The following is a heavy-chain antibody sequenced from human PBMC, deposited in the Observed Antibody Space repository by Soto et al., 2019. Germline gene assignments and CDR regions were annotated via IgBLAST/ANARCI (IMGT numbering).Heavy chain of an antibody. CDR1: GFTFSSHG. V-gene: IGHV3-30*18. Sequence: QVQLVESGGGVVQPGRSLRLSCAASGFTFSSHGMHWVRQAPGKGLEWVAVISYDGRNKYYADSVKGRFTISRDNYKNTLYLQMNSLRGEDTAVYYCAKEDAGGNTIHSATDWGQGTLVTVSS. D-gene: IGHD2-15*01. CDR3: AKEDAGGNTIHSATD. CDR2: ISYDGRNK. J-gene: IGHJ4*02.